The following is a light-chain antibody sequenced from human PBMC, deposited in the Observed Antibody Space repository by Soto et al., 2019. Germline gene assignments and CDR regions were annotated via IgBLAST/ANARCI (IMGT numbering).Light chain of an antibody. Sequence: EIVLTQSPGTLSLSPGERATLSCRASQSVSNNYLAWYQQKPGQXPRLLIYGASNRATGIPDRFSGSGSGTDLTLTISRLEPEDCAVYYCQQYDISPWTFGQGTKVDIK. CDR2: GAS. V-gene: IGKV3-20*01. CDR1: QSVSNNY. J-gene: IGKJ1*01. CDR3: QQYDISPWT.